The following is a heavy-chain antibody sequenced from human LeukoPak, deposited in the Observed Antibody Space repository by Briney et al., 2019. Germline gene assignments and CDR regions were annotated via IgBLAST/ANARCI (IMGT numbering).Heavy chain of an antibody. D-gene: IGHD1-26*01. Sequence: SETLSLTCAVYGGSFSGYYWSWIRQPPGKGLEWLGEINHSGSTNYNPSLKRRVTISVDTSKNQFSLKLSSVTAADTAVYYCARGYGYSGSYRFDYWGQGTLVTVSS. CDR2: INHSGST. J-gene: IGHJ4*02. V-gene: IGHV4-34*01. CDR1: GGSFSGYY. CDR3: ARGYGYSGSYRFDY.